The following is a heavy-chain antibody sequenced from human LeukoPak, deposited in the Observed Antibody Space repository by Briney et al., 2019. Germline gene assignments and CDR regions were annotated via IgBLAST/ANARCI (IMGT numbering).Heavy chain of an antibody. CDR2: ISYDGSNK. Sequence: GGSLRLSCAASGFTSSSYAMHWVRQAPGKGLEWVAVISYDGSNKYYADSAKGRFTISRDNSKNTLYLQMNSLRAEDTAVYYCAKARKENWATADAFDIWGQGTMVTVSS. V-gene: IGHV3-30-3*01. CDR1: GFTSSSYA. D-gene: IGHD1-14*01. CDR3: AKARKENWATADAFDI. J-gene: IGHJ3*02.